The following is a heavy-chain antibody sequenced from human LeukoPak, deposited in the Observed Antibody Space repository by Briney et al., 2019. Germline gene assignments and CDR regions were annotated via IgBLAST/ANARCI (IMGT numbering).Heavy chain of an antibody. Sequence: SETLSLTCSVSGASLSTSPYYWGWIRQPPGKGLEWIGSIYYSGSTNYNPSLKSRVTISVDTSKNQFSLKLSSVTAADTAVYYCARNKRLLGYCSSTSCPRNWFDPWGQGTLVTVSS. CDR3: ARNKRLLGYCSSTSCPRNWFDP. J-gene: IGHJ5*02. V-gene: IGHV4-39*07. CDR1: GASLSTSPYY. D-gene: IGHD2-2*01. CDR2: IYYSGST.